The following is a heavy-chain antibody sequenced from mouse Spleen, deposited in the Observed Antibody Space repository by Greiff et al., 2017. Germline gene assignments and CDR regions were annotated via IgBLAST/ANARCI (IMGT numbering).Heavy chain of an antibody. CDR2: IYPGNSDT. Sequence: VQLQQSGTVLARPGASVKMSCKASGYSFTSYWMHWVKQRPGQGLEWIGAIYPGNSDTSYNQKFKGKAKLTAVTSASTAYMELSSLTNEDSAVYYCTPMITSYAMDYWGQGTSVTVSS. D-gene: IGHD2-4*01. V-gene: IGHV1-5*01. CDR1: GYSFTSYW. J-gene: IGHJ4*01. CDR3: TPMITSYAMDY.